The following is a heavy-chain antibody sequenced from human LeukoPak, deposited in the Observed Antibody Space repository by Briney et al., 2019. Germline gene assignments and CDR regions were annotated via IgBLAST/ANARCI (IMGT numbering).Heavy chain of an antibody. V-gene: IGHV3-53*01. CDR1: GFTVSNNY. Sequence: GGSLRLSCAASGFTVSNNYMSWVRQAPGKGLEWVSLIYGGGTTYYADSVKGRFTISSDSSKNTLYLQMNSLRAEDTAVYYCARAPNYGDYGGQWGRGTLVTLSS. CDR2: IYGGGTT. J-gene: IGHJ4*02. D-gene: IGHD4-17*01. CDR3: ARAPNYGDYGGQ.